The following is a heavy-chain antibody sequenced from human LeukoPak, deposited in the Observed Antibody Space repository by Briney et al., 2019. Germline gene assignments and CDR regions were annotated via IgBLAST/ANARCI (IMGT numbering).Heavy chain of an antibody. CDR2: ISGDGGTI. J-gene: IGHJ6*02. V-gene: IGHV3-43*02. CDR1: GFTFDDNA. CDR3: AKDQFGSGSYSLGGMDV. D-gene: IGHD3-10*01. Sequence: GGSLRLSCAASGFTFDDNAMHWVRQAPGGGLEWVSLISGDGGTIYYADSVKGRFTISIDNSKNSLYLQMNSLRTEDTALYYCAKDQFGSGSYSLGGMDVWGQGTTVTASS.